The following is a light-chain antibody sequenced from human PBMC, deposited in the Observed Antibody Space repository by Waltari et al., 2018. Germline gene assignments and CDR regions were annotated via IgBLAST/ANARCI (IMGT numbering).Light chain of an antibody. CDR2: LGS. Sequence: DIVMTQSPLSLPVTTGEPASISCRSSQSLLHSNGYNYLDWYLQKPGQSPQLLIYLGSNRASWVPDRFSGSGSGTEFTLKISRVEAEDVGVYYCMQALQTPLTFGGGTKVEIK. J-gene: IGKJ4*01. CDR3: MQALQTPLT. V-gene: IGKV2-28*01. CDR1: QSLLHSNGYNY.